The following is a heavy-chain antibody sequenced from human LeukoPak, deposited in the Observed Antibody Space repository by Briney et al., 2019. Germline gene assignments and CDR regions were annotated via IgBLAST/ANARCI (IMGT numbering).Heavy chain of an antibody. D-gene: IGHD1-14*01. CDR2: LRNDESEV. Sequence: GGSLRLSCAASGFIFRNYGMHWVRQARGKGLEWVAFLRNDESEVFYADSVKGRFIISRDNSKNTLYLQMSSLRDEDTAVYYCVKDTGRGDFWGQGTQVTVSS. CDR1: GFIFRNYG. J-gene: IGHJ4*02. V-gene: IGHV3-30*02. CDR3: VKDTGRGDF.